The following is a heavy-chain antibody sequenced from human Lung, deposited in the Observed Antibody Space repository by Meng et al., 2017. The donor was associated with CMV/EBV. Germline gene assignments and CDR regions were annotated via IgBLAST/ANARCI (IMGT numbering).Heavy chain of an antibody. V-gene: IGHV3-48*04. CDR3: ARACSSTSCLAAYYYYGMDV. Sequence: GGSLRLXCAASGFTFSSYSMNWVRQAPGKGLEWVSYISSSSSTIYYADSVKGRFTISRDNAKNSLYLQMNSLRAEDTAVYYCARACSSTSCLAAYYYYGMDVWGQGTXVTVSS. D-gene: IGHD2-2*01. J-gene: IGHJ6*02. CDR1: GFTFSSYS. CDR2: ISSSSSTI.